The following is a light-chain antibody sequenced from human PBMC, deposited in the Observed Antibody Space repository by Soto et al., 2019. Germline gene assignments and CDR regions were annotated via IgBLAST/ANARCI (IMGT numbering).Light chain of an antibody. CDR1: NSKIASNT. J-gene: IGLJ1*01. Sequence: QAVLTQPPSASETPGQTVSISWSGNNSKIASNTVNWYQHLAGTAPKLLIYHNNQRPSGVPDRFSGSNSGTSASLAISGLQSEDESDYYCAAWDDTLKRYVFGTGSKVTGL. V-gene: IGLV1-44*01. CDR3: AAWDDTLKRYV. CDR2: HNN.